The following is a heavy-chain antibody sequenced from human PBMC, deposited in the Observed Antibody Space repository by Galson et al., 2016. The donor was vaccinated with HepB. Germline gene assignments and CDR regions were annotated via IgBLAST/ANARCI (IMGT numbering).Heavy chain of an antibody. V-gene: IGHV3-53*01. CDR1: GFTVSNNY. D-gene: IGHD2-8*02. J-gene: IGHJ3*02. CDR3: AREGSGGFDM. Sequence: SLRLSCAVSGFTVSNNYMSWVRQPPGKGLEWVSLIYSVGSTHYADSVKGRFTISRDSSKNTLYLQMNGLRAEDTAVYYCAREGSGGFDMWGQGTMVTVSS. CDR2: IYSVGST.